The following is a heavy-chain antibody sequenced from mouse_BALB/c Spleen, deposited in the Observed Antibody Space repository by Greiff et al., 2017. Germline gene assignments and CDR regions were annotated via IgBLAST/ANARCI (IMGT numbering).Heavy chain of an antibody. CDR1: GYSITSGYY. D-gene: IGHD1-1*01. J-gene: IGHJ4*01. Sequence: EVHLVESGPGLVKPSQSLSLTCSVTGYSITSGYYWNWIRQFPGNKLEWMGYISYDGSNNYNPSLKNRISITRDTSKNQFFLKLNSVTTEDTATYYCARDYEDAMDYWGQGTSVTVSS. CDR2: ISYDGSN. V-gene: IGHV3-6*02. CDR3: ARDYEDAMDY.